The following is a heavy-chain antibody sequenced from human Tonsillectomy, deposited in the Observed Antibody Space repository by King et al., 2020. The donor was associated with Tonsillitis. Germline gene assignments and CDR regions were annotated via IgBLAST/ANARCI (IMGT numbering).Heavy chain of an antibody. CDR1: GFTFSDHY. J-gene: IGHJ4*02. Sequence: VQLVESGGGLVQPGGSLRLSCAASGFTFSDHYMDWVRQAPGKGLEWVGRTRNKANSYTTEYAASAKGRFTISRDDSKNSLNLQMNSLKTDDTAVYYCASAFPVSLWGQGTLVTVSS. CDR3: ASAFPVSL. V-gene: IGHV3-72*01. CDR2: TRNKANSYTT. D-gene: IGHD2/OR15-2a*01.